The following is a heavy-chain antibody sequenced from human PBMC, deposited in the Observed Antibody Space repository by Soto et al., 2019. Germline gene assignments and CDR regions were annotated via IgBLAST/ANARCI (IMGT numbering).Heavy chain of an antibody. CDR1: GYSFTSYW. J-gene: IGHJ6*02. CDR2: IDPSDSYT. Sequence: GESLKISCKGSGYSFTSYWISWVRQMPGKGLEWMGRIDPSDSYTNYSPSFQGHVTISADKSISTAYLQWSSLKASDTAMYYCAILRFLEWLSIDYYGMDVWGQGTTVTVSS. CDR3: AILRFLEWLSIDYYGMDV. V-gene: IGHV5-10-1*01. D-gene: IGHD3-3*01.